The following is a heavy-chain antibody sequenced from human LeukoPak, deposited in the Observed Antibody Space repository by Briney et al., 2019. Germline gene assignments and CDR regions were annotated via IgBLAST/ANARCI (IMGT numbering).Heavy chain of an antibody. CDR2: MNPNSGST. J-gene: IGHJ4*02. V-gene: IGHV1-8*03. Sequence: ASVKVSCKASGYTFTTYDINWVRQATGQGLEWMGWMNPNSGSTGYAQKFQGRVTISRNTSTRTAYMELSSLRSEDTAVYYCARENRTTVATDYWGQGTLVTVSS. D-gene: IGHD1-1*01. CDR3: ARENRTTVATDY. CDR1: GYTFTTYD.